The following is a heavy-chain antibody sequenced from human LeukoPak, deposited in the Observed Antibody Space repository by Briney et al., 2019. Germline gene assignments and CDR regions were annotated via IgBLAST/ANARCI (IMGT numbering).Heavy chain of an antibody. J-gene: IGHJ4*02. CDR1: GGSISGSTFY. CDR2: MYYSGST. CDR3: AREFYDGSGSPLDN. Sequence: SETLSLTCTVSGGSISGSTFYWGWIRQPXXXXXXXXGSMYYSGSTYYNPXLXXXVTISVDTSKNQFSLKLNSVTAADTAVYYCAREFYDGSGSPLDNWGQGTLVTVSS. V-gene: IGHV4-39*02. D-gene: IGHD3-22*01.